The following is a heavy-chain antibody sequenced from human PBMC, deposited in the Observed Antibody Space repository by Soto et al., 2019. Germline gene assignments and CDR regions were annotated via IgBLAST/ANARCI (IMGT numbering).Heavy chain of an antibody. CDR3: AKFYGDFDY. Sequence: GGSLRLSCAASGSDFTFSAHAMGWVRQAPGKGLEWVSGISDYSRATYYGDSVKGRFTISRDNSKNTLYLQMNSLRAEDTAVYYCAKFYGDFDYWGQGTLVTVSS. CDR1: GSDFTFSAHA. J-gene: IGHJ4*02. CDR2: ISDYSRAT. D-gene: IGHD4-17*01. V-gene: IGHV3-23*01.